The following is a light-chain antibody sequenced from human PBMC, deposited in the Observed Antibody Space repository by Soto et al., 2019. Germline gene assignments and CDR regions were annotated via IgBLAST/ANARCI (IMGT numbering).Light chain of an antibody. CDR2: QTS. CDR1: QSVINY. V-gene: IGKV3-11*01. J-gene: IGKJ1*01. Sequence: EIVFTQSPATLSLSPGERATLSCRASQSVINYLAWYQHRPGQAPRLLIYQTSIRAAGIPARFSASGSGTDFTLTISDVQPEDFALYYCHQRQSWPRTFGQGTKVDI. CDR3: HQRQSWPRT.